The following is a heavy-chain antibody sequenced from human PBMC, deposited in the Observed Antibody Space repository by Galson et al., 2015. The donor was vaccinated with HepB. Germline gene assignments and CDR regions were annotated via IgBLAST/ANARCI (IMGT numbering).Heavy chain of an antibody. J-gene: IGHJ2*01. D-gene: IGHD6-13*01. V-gene: IGHV1-3*01. Sequence: SVKVSCKASGYTFTSYAMHWVRQAPGQRLEWMGWINAGNGNTKYSQKFQGRVTITRDTSASTAYMELSSLRSEDTAVYYCARGGYSSSWYGYWYFDLWGRGTLVTVSS. CDR1: GYTFTSYA. CDR2: INAGNGNT. CDR3: ARGGYSSSWYGYWYFDL.